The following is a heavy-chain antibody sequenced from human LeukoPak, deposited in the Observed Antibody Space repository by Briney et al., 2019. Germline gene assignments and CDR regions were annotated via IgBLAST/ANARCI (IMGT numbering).Heavy chain of an antibody. Sequence: GGSLRLSCVPSGFTFRHYWMKWVPQAPGKGLEGVASKHEDGSGKFSVGSVKDRITISRDNTRNSLDLQINSQTVNATAIYYCAREDGDVWGTGTTVTVSS. CDR1: GFTFRHYW. CDR2: KHEDGSGK. CDR3: AREDGDV. V-gene: IGHV3-7*01. J-gene: IGHJ6*04.